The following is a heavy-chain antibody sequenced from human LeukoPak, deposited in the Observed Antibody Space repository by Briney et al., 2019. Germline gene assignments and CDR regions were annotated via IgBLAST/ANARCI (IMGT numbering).Heavy chain of an antibody. CDR3: ARDNDQEDAFDI. J-gene: IGHJ3*02. CDR2: IYYSGST. D-gene: IGHD2-2*01. V-gene: IGHV4-59*01. CDR1: GGSISSYY. Sequence: SGTLSLTCTVSGGSISSYYWSWIRQPPGKGLEWIGYIYYSGSTNYNPSLKSRVTISVDTSKNQFSLKLSSVTAADTAVYYCARDNDQEDAFDIWGQGTMVTVSS.